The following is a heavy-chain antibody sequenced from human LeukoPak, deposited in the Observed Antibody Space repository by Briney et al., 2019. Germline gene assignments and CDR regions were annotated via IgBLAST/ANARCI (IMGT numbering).Heavy chain of an antibody. D-gene: IGHD2-15*01. CDR2: IYYSGST. J-gene: IGHJ4*02. Sequence: PSETLSLTCTVSGGSISPYYWSWIRQPPGKGLEWIGYIYYSGSTNYNPSLKSRVTISLDTSKNQFSLKLSSVTAADTAVYYCARAEHCSGGSCYSFDYWGQGTLVTVSS. CDR3: ARAEHCSGGSCYSFDY. V-gene: IGHV4-59*01. CDR1: GGSISPYY.